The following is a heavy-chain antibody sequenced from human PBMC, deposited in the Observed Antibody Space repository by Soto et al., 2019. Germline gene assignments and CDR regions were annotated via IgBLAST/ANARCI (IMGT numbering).Heavy chain of an antibody. CDR1: GYTFTGYY. D-gene: IGHD3-10*01. CDR3: AITMVRGVMVLDP. CDR2: INPNSGGT. Sequence: ASVKVSCKASGYTFTGYYMHWVRQAPGQGLEWMGWINPNSGGTNYAQKFQGWVTMTRDTSISTAYMELSRLRSDDTAVYYCAITMVRGVMVLDPWGQGTLVTVSS. J-gene: IGHJ5*02. V-gene: IGHV1-2*04.